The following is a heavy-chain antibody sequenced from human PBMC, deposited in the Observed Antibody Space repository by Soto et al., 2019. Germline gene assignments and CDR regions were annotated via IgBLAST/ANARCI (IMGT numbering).Heavy chain of an antibody. D-gene: IGHD6-13*01. V-gene: IGHV4-31*03. Sequence: QVQLQESGPGLVKPSQTLSLTCTVSGGSISSGGYYWSWIRQHPGKGLEWIGYIYYSGSTYYNPSLKSRVTISVDTSKNQFFLKLSSVTTADTAVYYCARVGGGSSSWPFDYWGQGTLVTVSS. CDR2: IYYSGST. J-gene: IGHJ4*02. CDR3: ARVGGGSSSWPFDY. CDR1: GGSISSGGYY.